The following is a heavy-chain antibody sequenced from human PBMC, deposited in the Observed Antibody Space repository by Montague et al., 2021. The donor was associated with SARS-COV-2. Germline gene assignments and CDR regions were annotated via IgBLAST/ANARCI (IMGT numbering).Heavy chain of an antibody. D-gene: IGHD6-19*01. CDR3: MRAGGYVNRPPV. J-gene: IGHJ4*02. V-gene: IGHV4-4*02. CDR2: IYDTAST. CDR1: GASIVNTDC. Sequence: SETLSLTCAVSGASIVNTDCWSWVRQPPGKGLEWIGEIYDTASTNYNPSLKSRVTISVDKFNNQVSLQLNYLTAADTAVYFCMRAGGYVNRPPVWGQGAQVIVSS.